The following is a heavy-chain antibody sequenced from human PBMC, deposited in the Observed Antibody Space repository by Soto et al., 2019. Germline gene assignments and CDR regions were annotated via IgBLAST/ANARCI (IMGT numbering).Heavy chain of an antibody. Sequence: QVQLVESGGGLVKPGGSLRLSCAASGFTFSDYYMSWIRQAPGKGLEWVSYISSSSSYTNYADSVKGRFTISRDNAKNSLYLQMNSLRAEDTAVYYCARSYSSGYYNHYYYGMDVWGQGTTVTVSS. V-gene: IGHV3-11*06. CDR2: ISSSSSYT. D-gene: IGHD3-22*01. CDR3: ARSYSSGYYNHYYYGMDV. J-gene: IGHJ6*02. CDR1: GFTFSDYY.